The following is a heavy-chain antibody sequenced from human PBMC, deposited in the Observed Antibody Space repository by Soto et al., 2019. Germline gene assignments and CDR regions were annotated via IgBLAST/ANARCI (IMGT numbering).Heavy chain of an antibody. CDR1: GFTFSSYA. D-gene: IGHD3-10*01. V-gene: IGHV3-23*01. J-gene: IGHJ4*02. CDR2: ISGSGGST. CDR3: AKDYTVWFGELRPYFDY. Sequence: GGSLRLSCAASGFTFSSYAMSWVRQAPGKGLEWVSAISGSGGSTYYADSVKGRFTISRDNSKNTLYLQMNSLRAEDTAVYYCAKDYTVWFGELRPYFDYWGQGTLVTV.